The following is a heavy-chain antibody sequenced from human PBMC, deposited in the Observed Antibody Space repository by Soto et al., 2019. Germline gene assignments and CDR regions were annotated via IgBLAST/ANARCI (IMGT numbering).Heavy chain of an antibody. CDR2: SSAYNGNT. Sequence: QVQLVQSGAEVKKPGASVKVSCKASGYTFTSYGISWVRQAPGQGLEWMGWSSAYNGNTNYAQKLQGRVTMTTDTSTSTTYMELRSLRSDDTAVYYCASFIIAAADPYGMDAWGQGTTVTVPS. CDR3: ASFIIAAADPYGMDA. J-gene: IGHJ6*02. D-gene: IGHD6-13*01. V-gene: IGHV1-18*01. CDR1: GYTFTSYG.